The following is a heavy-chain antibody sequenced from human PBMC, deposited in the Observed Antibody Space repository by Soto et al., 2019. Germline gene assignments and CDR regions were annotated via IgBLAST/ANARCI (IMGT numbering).Heavy chain of an antibody. CDR2: ISYDGSNK. Sequence: GGSLRLSCAASGFTFSSYGMHWVRQAPGKGLEWVAVISYDGSNKYYADSVNGRFTISRDNSKNTLYLQMNSLRAEDTAVYYCAKDLGPGVVVVPAASLGYYYYGMDVWGQGTTVTVSS. J-gene: IGHJ6*02. D-gene: IGHD2-2*01. V-gene: IGHV3-30*18. CDR3: AKDLGPGVVVVPAASLGYYYYGMDV. CDR1: GFTFSSYG.